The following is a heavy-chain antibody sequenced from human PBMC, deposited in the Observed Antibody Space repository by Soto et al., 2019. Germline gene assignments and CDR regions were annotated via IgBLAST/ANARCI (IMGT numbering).Heavy chain of an antibody. D-gene: IGHD3-16*02. V-gene: IGHV4-34*01. J-gene: IGHJ4*02. Sequence: SETLSLTCAVYGGSFSGYYWTWIRQPPGTGLEWIGEINHSGSTNYNPSLKSRVTISVDTSKNQFSLELSSMTAADTAVYYRARNPKYYDYVWGTYRPFDYWGQGNLVTVS. CDR3: ARNPKYYDYVWGTYRPFDY. CDR2: INHSGST. CDR1: GGSFSGYY.